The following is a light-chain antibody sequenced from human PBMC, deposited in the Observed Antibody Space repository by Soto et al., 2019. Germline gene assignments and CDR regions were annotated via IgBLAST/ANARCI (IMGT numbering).Light chain of an antibody. CDR1: DSNIGASYG. J-gene: IGLJ2*01. Sequence: QSVLTQPPSVSGAPGQTVTISCTGSDSNIGASYGVHWYQQLPGSAPKLLIYGKNYRPSGVPDRFSGSNAGTSASLAITGLQAEDEAYYYCQSYDRSLRVVVFGGGTKLTVL. V-gene: IGLV1-40*01. CDR3: QSYDRSLRVVV. CDR2: GKN.